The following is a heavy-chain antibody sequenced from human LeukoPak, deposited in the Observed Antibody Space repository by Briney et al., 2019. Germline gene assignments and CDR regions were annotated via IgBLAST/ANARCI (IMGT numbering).Heavy chain of an antibody. CDR3: ARDPRRKDGYYYYYYGMDV. J-gene: IGHJ6*02. CDR2: INHSGST. CDR1: GGSFSGYY. V-gene: IGHV4-34*01. Sequence: SETLSLTCAVYGGSFSGYYWSWIRQPPGKGLEWIGEINHSGSTNYNPSLKSRITISVDTTKNQFSLKLSSVTAADTALYYCARDPRRKDGYYYYYYGMDVWGQGNTVTVSS.